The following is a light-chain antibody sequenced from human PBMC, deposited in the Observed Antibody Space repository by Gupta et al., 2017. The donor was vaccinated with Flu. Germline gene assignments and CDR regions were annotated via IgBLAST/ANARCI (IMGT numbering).Light chain of an antibody. CDR3: SSRDNSGNHPVV. Sequence: SSELTQDPAVSVALGQTVRITCQGDSLRSYYATWYQQKPGQAPVLVIYGKTNRPSGIPDRFSGSSSGNTASLNITGAQAEDEADYYCSSRDNSGNHPVVFGGGTKLTVL. CDR2: GKT. CDR1: SLRSYY. V-gene: IGLV3-19*01. J-gene: IGLJ3*02.